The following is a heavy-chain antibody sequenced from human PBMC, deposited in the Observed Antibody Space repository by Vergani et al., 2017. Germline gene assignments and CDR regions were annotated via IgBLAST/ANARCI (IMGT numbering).Heavy chain of an antibody. CDR2: IYYSGRT. V-gene: IGHV4-61*02. CDR1: GGSISGVSYY. J-gene: IGHJ6*02. Sequence: QVQLQESGPGLVKPSQSLSLTCTVSGGSISGVSYYLSWVRQPAGKGLEWIGRIYYSGRTDYNPSLESRVTISVDTSKNTFSLKLNSVTAADTAIYYCARGSSWMDYYYYGMDVWGQGTTVTVSS. CDR3: ARGSSWMDYYYYGMDV. D-gene: IGHD6-13*01.